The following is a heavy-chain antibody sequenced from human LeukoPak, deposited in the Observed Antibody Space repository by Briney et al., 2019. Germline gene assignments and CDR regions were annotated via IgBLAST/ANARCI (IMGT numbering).Heavy chain of an antibody. J-gene: IGHJ4*02. V-gene: IGHV4-39*01. CDR1: GGSISSSSYY. CDR3: ARQRWLQFFDY. CDR2: IYYSGST. Sequence: SETLSLTCTVSGGSISSSSYYWGWIRQPPGKGLEWIGSIYYSGSTYYNPSLKSRVTISVDTSKNQFSLKLSSMTAADTAVYYCARQRWLQFFDYWGQGTLVTVSS. D-gene: IGHD5-24*01.